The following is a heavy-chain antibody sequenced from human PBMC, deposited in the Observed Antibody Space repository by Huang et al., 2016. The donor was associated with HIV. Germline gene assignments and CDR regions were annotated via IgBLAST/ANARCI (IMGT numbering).Heavy chain of an antibody. Sequence: QVHLVQSGAEVKKPGASVKVSCKASGYTFTNYDINWVRQAPGRGLEWMGGMNPNTGNTGFVQGFQGRVTMTRKTSITTAYMELTSLTSEDTAVYYCARSAYGDLDYWGLGTLVIVSS. J-gene: IGHJ4*02. CDR1: GYTFTNYD. V-gene: IGHV1-8*02. CDR2: MNPNTGNT. CDR3: ARSAYGDLDY. D-gene: IGHD4-17*01.